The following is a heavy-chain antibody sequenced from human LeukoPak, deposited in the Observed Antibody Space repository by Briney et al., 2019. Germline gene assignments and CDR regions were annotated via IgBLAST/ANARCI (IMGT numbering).Heavy chain of an antibody. J-gene: IGHJ6*03. D-gene: IGHD2-2*01. CDR1: GYTFTSYG. CDR3: ARPVVPAATDYYPRDYYYYYYMDV. V-gene: IGHV1-18*01. CDR2: ISAYNSNT. Sequence: ASVKVSCKASGYTFTSYGISWVRQAPGQGLEWMGWISAYNSNTNYAQKLQVRVTMTTDTSTSTAYMELRSLRSDDTAVYYCARPVVPAATDYYPRDYYYYYYMDVWGKGTTVTVSS.